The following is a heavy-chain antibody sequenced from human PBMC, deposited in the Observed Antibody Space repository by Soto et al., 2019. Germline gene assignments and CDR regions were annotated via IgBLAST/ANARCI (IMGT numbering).Heavy chain of an antibody. J-gene: IGHJ4*02. CDR3: GRTRGEGWLQLEFDY. CDR2: IYPGDSDT. D-gene: IGHD5-12*01. V-gene: IGHV5-51*01. CDR1: GYSFTSYW. Sequence: GESLKISCKGSGYSFTSYWIGWVRQMPGKGLEWMGIIYPGDSDTRYSPSFQGQVTISADKSISTAYLKWSSLKASDTAMYYCGRTRGEGWLQLEFDYWGQGTLVTVSS.